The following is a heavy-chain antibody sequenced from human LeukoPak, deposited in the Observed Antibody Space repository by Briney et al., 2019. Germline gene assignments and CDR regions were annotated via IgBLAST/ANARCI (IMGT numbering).Heavy chain of an antibody. D-gene: IGHD4-17*01. CDR1: AGSFISSSHH. V-gene: IGHV4-61*01. J-gene: IGHJ4*02. Sequence: SETLSLTCTVSAGSFISSSHHWGWIRQSPGKGLEWIGYIYYSGSTNYNPSLKSRVTISVDTSKNQFSLKLSSVTAADTAVYYCARVDSTVTTVDYYFDYWGQGTLVTVSS. CDR3: ARVDSTVTTVDYYFDY. CDR2: IYYSGST.